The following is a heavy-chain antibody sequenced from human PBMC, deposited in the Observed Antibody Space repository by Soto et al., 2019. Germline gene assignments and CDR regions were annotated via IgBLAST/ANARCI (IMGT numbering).Heavy chain of an antibody. CDR1: GYSFSNFY. CDR2: IDPSSGTT. D-gene: IGHD2-15*01. V-gene: IGHV1-46*01. Sequence: GASVKVSCKPSGYSFSNFYVHWGRPAPGQGLEWKGIIDPSSGTTSYTQKFQERVTMTRDTSMSTVYMELSRLRSEDTAVYYCARGAVVVPNGLIAGMDVWGLGTTVTVSS. J-gene: IGHJ6*02. CDR3: ARGAVVVPNGLIAGMDV.